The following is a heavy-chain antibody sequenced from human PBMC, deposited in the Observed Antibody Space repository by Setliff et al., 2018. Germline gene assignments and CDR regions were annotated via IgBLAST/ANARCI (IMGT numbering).Heavy chain of an antibody. J-gene: IGHJ3*02. Sequence: VKVSCKASGYTLTNYYMHWVRQAPGQGLEWMGIINPSGGLTRYAQKFQGRVTMTRDTSTSTVYMEVSSLRSEDTAVYYCARDRYYNSWSGTSITAPHDAFDIWGQGTMVTVSS. CDR1: GYTLTNYY. CDR2: INPSGGLT. D-gene: IGHD3-3*01. CDR3: ARDRYYNSWSGTSITAPHDAFDI. V-gene: IGHV1-46*03.